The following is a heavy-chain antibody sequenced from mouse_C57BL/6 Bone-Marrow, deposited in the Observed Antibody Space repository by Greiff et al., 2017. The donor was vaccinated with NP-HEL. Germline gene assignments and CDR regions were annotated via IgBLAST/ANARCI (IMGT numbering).Heavy chain of an antibody. V-gene: IGHV1-85*01. CDR3: ARSPYYGNYPYYAMDY. Sequence: QVQLQQSGPELVKPGASVKLSCTASGYTFTSYDINWVKQRPGQGLEWIGWIYPRDGSTKYNEKFKGKATLTVDTSSSTGYMELHSLTSEDSAVYFCARSPYYGNYPYYAMDYWGQGTSVTVSS. J-gene: IGHJ4*01. CDR2: IYPRDGST. CDR1: GYTFTSYD. D-gene: IGHD2-10*01.